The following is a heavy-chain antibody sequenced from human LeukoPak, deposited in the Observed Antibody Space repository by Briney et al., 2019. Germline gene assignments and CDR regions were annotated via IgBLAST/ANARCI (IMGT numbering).Heavy chain of an antibody. J-gene: IGHJ4*02. CDR2: IIPILGIA. D-gene: IGHD5-18*01. CDR1: GGTFSSYA. CDR3: ARDLNSYGSAGFDY. Sequence: GASVKVSCKASGGTFSSYAISWVRQAPGQGLEWMGRIIPILGIANYAQKFQGRVTITADKSTSTAYMELSSLRSEDTAVYYCARDLNSYGSAGFDYWGQGTLVTVSS. V-gene: IGHV1-69*04.